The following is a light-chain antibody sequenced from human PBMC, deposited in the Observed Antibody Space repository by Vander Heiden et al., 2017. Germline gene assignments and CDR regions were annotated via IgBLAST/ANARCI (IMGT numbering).Light chain of an antibody. J-gene: IGLJ1*01. CDR2: DTN. CDR3: QSYDSSLSSYV. Sequence: QSVLTQPPSVSGAPGQRVPISCTGHRPNRGAGYGVYCHQQLPGTAPKLLLYDTNSRSSGVPDRFSGSKSGTSASLAITGLQAEDEADYYCQSYDSSLSSYVFATGTRVTVL. V-gene: IGLV1-40*01. CDR1: RPNRGAGYG.